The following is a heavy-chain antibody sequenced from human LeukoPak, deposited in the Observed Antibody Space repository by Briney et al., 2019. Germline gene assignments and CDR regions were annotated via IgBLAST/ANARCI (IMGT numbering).Heavy chain of an antibody. CDR1: GFTFSSYA. CDR3: AKGITFGYREYYYGMDV. Sequence: PGGSLRLSCAASGFTFSSYAMSWVRQAPGKGLEWVSAISGSGGSTYYADSVKGRFTISRDNSKNTLYLQMNSLRAEDTAVYYCAKGITFGYREYYYGMDVWGQGTTVTVSS. J-gene: IGHJ6*02. CDR2: ISGSGGST. V-gene: IGHV3-23*01. D-gene: IGHD3-16*01.